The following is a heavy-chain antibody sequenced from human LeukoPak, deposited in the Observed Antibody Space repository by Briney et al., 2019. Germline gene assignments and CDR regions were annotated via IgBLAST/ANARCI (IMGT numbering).Heavy chain of an antibody. Sequence: PGGSLRLSCVVSGFTFSSYDMHWVRQAPGKGLEWVAFIRYDGSNKSYADSVKGRFTISRDNSKNTLYLQMNSLRAEDTAVYYCARDQNEALLWFGELTYLPHVGPWGQGTLVTVSS. CDR1: GFTFSSYD. J-gene: IGHJ5*02. V-gene: IGHV3-30*02. CDR3: ARDQNEALLWFGELTYLPHVGP. CDR2: IRYDGSNK. D-gene: IGHD3-10*01.